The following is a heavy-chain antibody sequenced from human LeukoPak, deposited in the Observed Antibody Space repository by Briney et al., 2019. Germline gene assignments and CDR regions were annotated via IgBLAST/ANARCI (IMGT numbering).Heavy chain of an antibody. CDR2: INGDGSTS. CDR1: GFTFSHSW. V-gene: IGHV3-74*01. J-gene: IGHJ4*02. Sequence: GGSLRLSCAASGFTFSHSWIHWVRHAPGKGLMWVSGINGDGSTSVYADSVKGRFTVSRDNAKNTASLQMNSLRAEDTALYYCTRDLGYWGQGTLVTVSS. CDR3: TRDLGY.